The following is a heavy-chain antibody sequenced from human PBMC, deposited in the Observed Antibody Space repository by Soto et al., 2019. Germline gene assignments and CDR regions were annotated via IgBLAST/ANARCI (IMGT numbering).Heavy chain of an antibody. V-gene: IGHV1-3*01. CDR2: INAGNGDS. CDR1: EYTFSSYT. J-gene: IGHJ4*02. D-gene: IGHD4-4*01. CDR3: ARELQGLYYFDY. Sequence: RASVKVSCKASEYTFSSYTFHWVRQAPGQRLEWMGWINAGNGDSKYSQKFQGRVSISRDTSASTASMELSSLTSEDTAVYYCARELQGLYYFDYWGQGTLVTVSS.